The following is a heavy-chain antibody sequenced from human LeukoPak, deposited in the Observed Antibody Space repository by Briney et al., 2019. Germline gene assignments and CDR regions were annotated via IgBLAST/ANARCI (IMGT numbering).Heavy chain of an antibody. CDR3: ARDLGPYCNNGVCYIGY. CDR2: ISGYNGNT. D-gene: IGHD2-8*01. V-gene: IGHV1-18*01. Sequence: PGESLKVSCKASDYTFTSYGISWVRQAPGQGLEWMGWISGYNGNTNYAQNLQGRVTMTTDTSTSTAYMELRSLRSDDTAVYYCARDLGPYCNNGVCYIGYWGQGTLVTVSS. CDR1: DYTFTSYG. J-gene: IGHJ4*02.